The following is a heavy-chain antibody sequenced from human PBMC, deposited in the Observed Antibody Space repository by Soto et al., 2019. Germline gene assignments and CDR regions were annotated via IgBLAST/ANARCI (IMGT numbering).Heavy chain of an antibody. Sequence: GGSLRLSCSASGFTFSSYAMHWVRQAPGKGLEYVSAISSNGGSTYYADSVKGGFTISRDNSKNTLYLQMSSLRAEDTAVYYCVKSPIWFGELDVWGQGTTVTVSS. CDR1: GFTFSSYA. CDR3: VKSPIWFGELDV. D-gene: IGHD3-10*01. CDR2: ISSNGGST. V-gene: IGHV3-64D*06. J-gene: IGHJ6*02.